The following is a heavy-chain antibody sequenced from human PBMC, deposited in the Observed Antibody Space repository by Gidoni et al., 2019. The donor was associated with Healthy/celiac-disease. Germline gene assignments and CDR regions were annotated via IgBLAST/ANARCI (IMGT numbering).Heavy chain of an antibody. D-gene: IGHD3-10*01. CDR2: IWYDGSNK. CDR1: GFTFSSYG. Sequence: QVQLVESGGGVVQPGRSLRLSCAASGFTFSSYGMHWVRQAPGKGLEWVAVIWYDGSNKYYADSVKGRFTISRDNSKNTLYLQMNSLRAEDTAVYYCARDLAEEVLWFGELRGLDYWGQGTLVTVSS. V-gene: IGHV3-33*01. CDR3: ARDLAEEVLWFGELRGLDY. J-gene: IGHJ4*02.